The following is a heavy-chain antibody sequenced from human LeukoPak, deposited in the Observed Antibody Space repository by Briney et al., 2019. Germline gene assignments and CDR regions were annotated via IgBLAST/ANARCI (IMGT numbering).Heavy chain of an antibody. D-gene: IGHD3-22*01. V-gene: IGHV3-7*01. CDR3: ARGSGADYYDSSGYYRY. Sequence: PGGSLRLSCTASGFTFSTYWMMWVRQAPGKGLEWVANIKQDGSETYYVDSVKGRFTISRDNAKNSLYLQMSSLRAEDTAVYYCARGSGADYYDSSGYYRYWGQGTLVTVSS. CDR2: IKQDGSET. J-gene: IGHJ4*02. CDR1: GFTFSTYW.